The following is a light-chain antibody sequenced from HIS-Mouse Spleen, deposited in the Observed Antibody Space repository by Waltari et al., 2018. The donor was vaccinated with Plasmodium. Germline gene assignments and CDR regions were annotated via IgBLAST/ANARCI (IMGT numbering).Light chain of an antibody. CDR1: SSDVGGYNY. J-gene: IGLJ2*01. CDR2: DVS. Sequence: QSALTQPRSVSGSPGQSVTLSCPGTSSDVGGYNYVPWYQQHPGKAPKLMIYDVSKRPSGVPDRFSGSKSCNTASLTISGLQAEDEADYYCCSYAGSYTWVFGGGTKLTVL. V-gene: IGLV2-11*01. CDR3: CSYAGSYTWV.